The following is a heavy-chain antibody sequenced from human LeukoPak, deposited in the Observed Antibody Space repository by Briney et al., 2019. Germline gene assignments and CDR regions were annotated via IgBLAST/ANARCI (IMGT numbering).Heavy chain of an antibody. CDR2: IYTSGST. CDR3: ARSLWLSSSGSYYYYYMDV. J-gene: IGHJ6*03. D-gene: IGHD6-6*01. Sequence: SETLSLTCTVSGYSISSYYWSWIRQPAGKGLEWIGRIYTSGSTNYNPSLKSRVTISVDTSKNQFSLKLSSVTAADTAVYYCARSLWLSSSGSYYYYYMDVWGKGTTVTVSS. CDR1: GYSISSYY. V-gene: IGHV4-4*07.